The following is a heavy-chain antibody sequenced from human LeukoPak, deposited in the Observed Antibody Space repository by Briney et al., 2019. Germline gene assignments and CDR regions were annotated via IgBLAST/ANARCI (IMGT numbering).Heavy chain of an antibody. Sequence: GGSLRLSCAASGFSFSNYGMHWVRQAPGKGLEWVAVISYDEIYTHYGDSVKGRFTISRDNSKNMLYLQVNSLRIEDTAVYYCAKDSSSSWYYFDHWGQGTLVTVSS. CDR2: ISYDEIYT. V-gene: IGHV3-30*18. D-gene: IGHD3-22*01. CDR1: GFSFSNYG. J-gene: IGHJ4*02. CDR3: AKDSSSSWYYFDH.